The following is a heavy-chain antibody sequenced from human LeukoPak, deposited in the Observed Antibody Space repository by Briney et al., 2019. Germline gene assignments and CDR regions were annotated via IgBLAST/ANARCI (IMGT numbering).Heavy chain of an antibody. V-gene: IGHV3-48*01. CDR1: GFIFSNYW. D-gene: IGHD6-13*01. Sequence: PGGSLRLSCAGSGFIFSNYWMHWVRQAPGKGLEWVSYISSSSSTIYYADSVKGRFTISRDNAKNSLYLQMNSLRAEDTAVYYCARGRDHNGAIAAAALFDYWGQGTLVTVSS. J-gene: IGHJ4*02. CDR2: ISSSSSTI. CDR3: ARGRDHNGAIAAAALFDY.